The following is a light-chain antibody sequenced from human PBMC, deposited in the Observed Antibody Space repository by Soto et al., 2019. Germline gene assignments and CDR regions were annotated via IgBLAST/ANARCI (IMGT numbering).Light chain of an antibody. J-gene: IGLJ3*02. CDR1: SSDVGGYNY. CDR3: SSYTSSSIRV. CDR2: EVS. V-gene: IGLV2-14*01. Sequence: QSALTQPASVSGSPGQSITISCTGTSSDVGGYNYVSWYQQHPGKAPKLMIYEVSNRPSGVSNRFSGSKSGNTASLTISGLLAEDEADYYCSSYTSSSIRVFGGGIQLTVL.